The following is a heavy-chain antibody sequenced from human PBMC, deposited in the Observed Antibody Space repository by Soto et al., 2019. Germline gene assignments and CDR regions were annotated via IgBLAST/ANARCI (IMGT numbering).Heavy chain of an antibody. CDR3: AKRGAHCTNGVCSHY. CDR1: GFTFSNYA. CDR2: ISGSGGST. V-gene: IGHV3-23*01. Sequence: EVQLLESGGGLVQPGGSLRLSCAASGFTFSNYAMSWVRQAPGKGLEWGSAISGSGGSTYYADSVKGRFTISRDNSKNTLYLQMNSLRAEDTAVYYCAKRGAHCTNGVCSHYWGQGTLVTVSS. J-gene: IGHJ4*02. D-gene: IGHD2-8*01.